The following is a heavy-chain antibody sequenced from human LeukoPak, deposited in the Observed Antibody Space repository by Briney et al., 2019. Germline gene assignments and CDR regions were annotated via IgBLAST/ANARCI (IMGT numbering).Heavy chain of an antibody. CDR2: TYYRSKWYN. CDR3: ARDRSSSYWFDP. Sequence: SQTLSLTCAISRDSASSNSAAWNWIRQSPSRGLEWLGKTYYRSKWYNDYAVSVKSRIAINPDTSKNQFSLQLNSVTPEDTAVYYCARDRSSSYWFDPWGQGTLVTVSS. D-gene: IGHD6-6*01. V-gene: IGHV6-1*01. J-gene: IGHJ5*02. CDR1: RDSASSNSAA.